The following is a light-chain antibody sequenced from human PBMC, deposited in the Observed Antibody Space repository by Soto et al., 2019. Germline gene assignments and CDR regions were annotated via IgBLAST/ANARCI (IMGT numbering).Light chain of an antibody. CDR2: GAS. V-gene: IGKV3-15*01. CDR1: QSVSSN. CDR3: QQYGNTHLT. Sequence: EVVLTQSPATLSVSPGDRATLCCRASQSVSSNLAWYQQKPGQAPRLLIYGASTRATGIPARFSGSGSVTEFTLTVSRLEPEDFAVYYCQQYGNTHLTFGGGTKVDIK. J-gene: IGKJ4*01.